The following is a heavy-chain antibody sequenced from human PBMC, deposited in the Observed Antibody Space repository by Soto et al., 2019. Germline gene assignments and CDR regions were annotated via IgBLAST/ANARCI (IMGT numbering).Heavy chain of an antibody. J-gene: IGHJ6*02. D-gene: IGHD4-17*01. V-gene: IGHV1-2*02. CDR3: ARDLLRGHDYGDYVGGMDV. CDR2: INPNSGGT. CDR1: GYTFTGYY. Sequence: GASVKVSCKASGYTFTGYYMHWVRQAPGQGLEWMGWINPNSGGTNYAQKFQGRVTMTRDTSISTAYMGLSRLRSDDTAVYYCARDLLRGHDYGDYVGGMDVWGQGPTVTVSS.